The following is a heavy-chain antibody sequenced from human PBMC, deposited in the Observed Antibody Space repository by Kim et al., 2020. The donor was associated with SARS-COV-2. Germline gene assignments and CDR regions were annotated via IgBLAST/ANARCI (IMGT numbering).Heavy chain of an antibody. CDR2: GVSV. V-gene: IGHV3-11*01. J-gene: IGHJ4*02. CDR3: ARIYDGGDY. D-gene: IGHD5-12*01. Sequence: GVSVYYADAVRGRFTISRDNAKNSLYLQMNGLRADDTAVYYCARIYDGGDYWGQGTLVTVSS.